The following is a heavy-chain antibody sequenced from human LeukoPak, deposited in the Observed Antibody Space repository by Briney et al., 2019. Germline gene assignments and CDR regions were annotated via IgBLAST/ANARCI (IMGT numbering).Heavy chain of an antibody. CDR2: INHSGST. Sequence: SETLSLTCAVYGGSFSGYYWSWIRQPPGRGLEWIGEINHSGSTDYNPSLKSRVTISVDTSKNQFSLKLSSVTAADTAVYYCARDRLRLQSWGQGTLVTVSS. CDR3: ARDRLRLQS. V-gene: IGHV4-34*01. J-gene: IGHJ5*02. CDR1: GGSFSGYY. D-gene: IGHD5-12*01.